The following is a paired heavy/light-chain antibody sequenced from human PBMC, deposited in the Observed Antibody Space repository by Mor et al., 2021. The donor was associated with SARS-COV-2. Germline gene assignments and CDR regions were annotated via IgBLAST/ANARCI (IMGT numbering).Light chain of an antibody. CDR2: EVS. V-gene: IGLV2-8*01. J-gene: IGLJ2*01. CDR1: SSDVGGYDY. CDR3: SSYAGSNNPPVV. Sequence: QSALTQPPSASGSPGQSVTISCTGTSSDVGGYDYVSWYQQLPGKAPKLMIFEVSKRPSGVPDRFSGSKSANTASLTVSGLRTEDEANYYCSSYAGSNNPPVVFGGGTKLTVL.
Heavy chain of an antibody. Sequence: EVQLVETGGGLIQPGGSLKLSCAATEFIVSSNHMSWVRQAPGKGLEWVSVLLPGGNSYYADSVRGRFTISRDSSKNLLFLQMNSLRAEDTAVYYCARLYYGDYSLDYWGQGTLVTVSS. CDR2: LLPGGNS. V-gene: IGHV3-53*02. CDR3: ARLYYGDYSLDY. CDR1: EFIVSSNH. J-gene: IGHJ4*02. D-gene: IGHD4-17*01.